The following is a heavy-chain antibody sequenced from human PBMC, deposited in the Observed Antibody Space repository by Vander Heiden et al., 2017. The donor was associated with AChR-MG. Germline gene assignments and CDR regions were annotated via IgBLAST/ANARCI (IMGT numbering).Heavy chain of an antibody. CDR3: ARVQGWWGVVVPAATSSYYYGMDV. CDR1: GCSIRSGSYY. V-gene: IGHV4-61*02. J-gene: IGHJ6*04. D-gene: IGHD2-2*01. CDR2: IYTSGST. Sequence: QVQLQESGPGLVKPSPTLSLTCTVSGCSIRSGSYYWSWIRQPAGKGWEWIGRIYTSGSTNYNPSLKRRVTISVDTSKNQFSLKLSSVTAADTAVYYCARVQGWWGVVVPAATSSYYYGMDVWGKGTTVTVS.